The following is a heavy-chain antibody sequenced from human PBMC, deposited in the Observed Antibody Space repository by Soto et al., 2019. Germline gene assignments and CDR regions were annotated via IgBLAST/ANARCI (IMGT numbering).Heavy chain of an antibody. CDR1: GGTFRNSA. CDR2: IMPIFRTP. J-gene: IGHJ6*02. CDR3: PRDNYRLQLCANYYYILDV. D-gene: IGHD5-12*01. V-gene: IGHV1-69*05. Sequence: QVQLEQSGAEVKKPGSSVKVSCKASGGTFRNSAISWVRQAPGQGLEWMGGIMPIFRTPDYSQKFQGRVTVTSYVPTRTAYMELSGLRSDDMAVYYRPRDNYRLQLCANYYYILDVWGQGTTVTVSS.